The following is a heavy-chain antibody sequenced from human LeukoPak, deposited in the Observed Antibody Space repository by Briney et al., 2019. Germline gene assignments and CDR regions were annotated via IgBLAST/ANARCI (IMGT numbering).Heavy chain of an antibody. CDR2: ISSSSSYI. D-gene: IGHD2-2*01. CDR3: ASPGSTSHTCPDY. Sequence: GGSLRLSCAASGFTFSSYSMNWVRQAPGKGLEWVSSISSSSSYIYYADSVKGRFTISRDNAKNSLYLQMNSLRAEDTAVYYCASPGSTSHTCPDYWGRGTLVTVSS. V-gene: IGHV3-21*01. CDR1: GFTFSSYS. J-gene: IGHJ4*02.